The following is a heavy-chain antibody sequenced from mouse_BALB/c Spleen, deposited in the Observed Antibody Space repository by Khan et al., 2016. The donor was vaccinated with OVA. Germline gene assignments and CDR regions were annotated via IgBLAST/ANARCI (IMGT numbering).Heavy chain of an antibody. V-gene: IGHV3-2*02. J-gene: IGHJ4*01. CDR2: ISYSGLT. CDR1: GYSITSNYA. Sequence: EVQLQESGPGLVKPSQSLSLTCTVTGYSITSNYAWNWIRQFPGNKLEWMGYISYSGLTSYNPYLKSRISITRDTSKNQFFLQLNSVTTEDTATYYCARGNYYGYTMDYWGQGTSVTVSS. CDR3: ARGNYYGYTMDY. D-gene: IGHD1-1*01.